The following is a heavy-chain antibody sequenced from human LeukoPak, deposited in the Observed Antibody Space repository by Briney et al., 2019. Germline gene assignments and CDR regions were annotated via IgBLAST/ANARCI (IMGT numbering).Heavy chain of an antibody. CDR3: AKDKVRALWFGELYYFDY. D-gene: IGHD3-10*01. J-gene: IGHJ4*02. Sequence: GGSLRLSWAASGFTFSSYAMSWVRQAPAKGLEWVSAISGSGGSTYYADSVKGRFTISRDNSKNTLYLQMNSLRAEDTAVYYCAKDKVRALWFGELYYFDYWGQGTLVTVSS. CDR2: ISGSGGST. CDR1: GFTFSSYA. V-gene: IGHV3-23*01.